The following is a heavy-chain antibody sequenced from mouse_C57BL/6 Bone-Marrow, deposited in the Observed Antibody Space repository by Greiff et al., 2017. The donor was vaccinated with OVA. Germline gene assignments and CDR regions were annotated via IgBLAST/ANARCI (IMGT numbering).Heavy chain of an antibody. Sequence: VQLQQSGPELVKPGASVKISCKASGYAFSSSWMNWVKQRPGKGLEWIGRIYPGDGDTNYNGKFKDKATLTADKSSSTAYMQLSSLSSEDSAVYFCANLLYWGKGTTLTVSS. J-gene: IGHJ2*01. D-gene: IGHD1-1*01. V-gene: IGHV1-82*01. CDR2: IYPGDGDT. CDR3: ANLLY. CDR1: GYAFSSSW.